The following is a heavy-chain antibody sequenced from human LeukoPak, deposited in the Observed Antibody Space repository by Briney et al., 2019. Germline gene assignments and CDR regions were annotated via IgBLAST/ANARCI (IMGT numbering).Heavy chain of an antibody. CDR3: ARDIGGDTDGRASYWFAP. J-gene: IGHJ5*02. CDR1: GGSIRSHS. V-gene: IGHV4-59*11. D-gene: IGHD1-1*01. CDR2: INYFGTT. Sequence: SETLSLTCTVSGGSIRSHSWHWIRQSPGKGLEWTGSINYFGTTTYKPSLKSRVTLSVDTSKNQFSLKLTSVTAADTAVYYCARDIGGDTDGRASYWFAPWGQGTLVTVSS.